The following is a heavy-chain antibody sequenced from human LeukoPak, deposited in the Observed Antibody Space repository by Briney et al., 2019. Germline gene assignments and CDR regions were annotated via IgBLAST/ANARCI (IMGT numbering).Heavy chain of an antibody. CDR1: GFTVSSFY. V-gene: IGHV3-53*01. CDR3: AKNGDRGAYCSGGSCYPYYYYYMDV. Sequence: GGSLRLSCAASGFTVSSFYMNWVRQAPGKELEWVTVIYTGGGRYYADSVRGRFTISRDTSKNMVFLQMNSLRAEDTAIYYCAKNGDRGAYCSGGSCYPYYYYYMDVWGKGTTVTISS. J-gene: IGHJ6*03. D-gene: IGHD2-15*01. CDR2: IYTGGGR.